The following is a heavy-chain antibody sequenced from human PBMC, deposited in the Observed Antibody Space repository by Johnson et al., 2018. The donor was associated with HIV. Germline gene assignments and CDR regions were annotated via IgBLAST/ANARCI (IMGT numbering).Heavy chain of an antibody. Sequence: QVQLVESGGGVVQPGRSLRLSCAASGFDFSGYALHWVRQAPGKGLEWVAVIWYDGSNKYYADSVKGRFTISRDNSKNTLYLQMNSLRAEDTAVYYCASRWRGSGWNGAFDIWGQGTMVTVSS. D-gene: IGHD6-19*01. CDR3: ASRWRGSGWNGAFDI. CDR1: GFDFSGYA. V-gene: IGHV3-33*08. CDR2: IWYDGSNK. J-gene: IGHJ3*02.